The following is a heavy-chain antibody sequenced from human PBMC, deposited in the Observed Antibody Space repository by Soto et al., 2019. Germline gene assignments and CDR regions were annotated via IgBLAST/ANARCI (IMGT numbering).Heavy chain of an antibody. CDR3: ARARSGYYQYYFDY. CDR2: IYYSGST. J-gene: IGHJ4*02. D-gene: IGHD3-22*01. CDR1: GGSISSYY. Sequence: SETLSLTCTVSGGSISSYYWSWIRQPPGKGLEWIGYIYYSGSTNYNPSLKSRVTISVDTSKNQFSLKLSSVTAADTAVYYCARARSGYYQYYFDYWGQGTLVTVSS. V-gene: IGHV4-59*01.